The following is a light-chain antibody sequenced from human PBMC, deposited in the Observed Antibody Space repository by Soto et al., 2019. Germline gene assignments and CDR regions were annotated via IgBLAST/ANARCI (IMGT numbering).Light chain of an antibody. CDR1: QTIDRC. CDR3: QQSHRLPFS. V-gene: IGKV1-39*01. CDR2: HAS. J-gene: IGKJ3*01. Sequence: DVQMTQSPPSLSASVGDRVTITCRASQTIDRCLNWYQQKPGKAPNLLIYHASNLQSGFPSRFSGSGSGTDFTLTISSLQPDDFATYACQQSHRLPFSFGRGTKVDI.